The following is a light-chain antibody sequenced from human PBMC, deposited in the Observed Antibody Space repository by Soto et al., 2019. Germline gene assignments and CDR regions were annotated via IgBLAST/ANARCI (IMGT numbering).Light chain of an antibody. CDR2: RTS. Sequence: EVVLTQSPGTLSLSPGERATLSCRASESVSSSFLTWYQQKPGQAPRLLIYRTSNRVTGIPDRFIGSGSGTDFTLTISRLEPEDFEVYVCQHYGNSLWTFGQGTKLEIK. J-gene: IGKJ1*01. CDR3: QHYGNSLWT. CDR1: ESVSSSF. V-gene: IGKV3-20*01.